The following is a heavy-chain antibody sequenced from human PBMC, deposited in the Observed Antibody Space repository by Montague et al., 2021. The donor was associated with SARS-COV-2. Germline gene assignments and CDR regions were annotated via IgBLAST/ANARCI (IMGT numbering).Heavy chain of an antibody. V-gene: IGHV6-1*01. CDR2: TFYRSQWHT. Sequence: CAISGDSVSSDPAAWHWIRQSPSRGLEWLGRTFYRSQWHTDSAASVRSRISFSGDISKNQFSLHLNSVTPEDTAIHYCARDGDYGGTWYSFLQNWGQGTLVIVSS. D-gene: IGHD4-17*01. CDR3: ARDGDYGGTWYSFLQN. J-gene: IGHJ1*01. CDR1: GDSVSSDPAA.